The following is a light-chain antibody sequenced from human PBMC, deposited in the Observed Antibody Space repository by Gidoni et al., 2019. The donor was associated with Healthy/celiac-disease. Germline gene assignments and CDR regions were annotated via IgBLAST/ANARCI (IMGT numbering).Light chain of an antibody. Sequence: EIVLTQSPATLSLSPGERATISCRASQSLSRYLAWSQQKPVQTPRLLIYDSSHMATGIPSRFSGSGSGTDFTLTISSLEPEDFAVYYCQQRDNWRGVTFGPGTKVDFK. J-gene: IGKJ3*01. V-gene: IGKV3-11*01. CDR1: QSLSRY. CDR2: DSS. CDR3: QQRDNWRGVT.